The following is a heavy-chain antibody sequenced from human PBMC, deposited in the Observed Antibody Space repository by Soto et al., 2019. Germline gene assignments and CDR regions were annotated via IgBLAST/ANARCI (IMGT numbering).Heavy chain of an antibody. J-gene: IGHJ4*02. CDR2: IYYSGST. Sequence: QVQLQESGPGLLKPSQTLSLTCTVSGGSISSGGYYWSWIRQHPGKGLEWIGYIYYSGSTYYNPSLKSRVTMSVDTSKNQFSLRLSSVTAADTAVYYCARAPVVEAESIYFDYWGQGTLVTVSS. V-gene: IGHV4-31*03. CDR3: ARAPVVEAESIYFDY. D-gene: IGHD2-15*01. CDR1: GGSISSGGYY.